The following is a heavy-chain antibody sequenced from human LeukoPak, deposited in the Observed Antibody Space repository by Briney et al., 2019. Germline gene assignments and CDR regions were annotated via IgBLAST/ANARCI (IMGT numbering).Heavy chain of an antibody. CDR3: ARVWGGYNYYYGMDV. V-gene: IGHV3-7*01. CDR2: IKQDGSEK. J-gene: IGHJ6*02. CDR1: GFTFSGYW. D-gene: IGHD5-24*01. Sequence: GGSLRLSCAASGFTFSGYWMSWVRQAPGKGLEWVANIKQDGSEKDYVDSVKGRFTISRDNAKNSASLQMNSLRAEDTAVYHCARVWGGYNYYYGMDVWGQGTTVTVSS.